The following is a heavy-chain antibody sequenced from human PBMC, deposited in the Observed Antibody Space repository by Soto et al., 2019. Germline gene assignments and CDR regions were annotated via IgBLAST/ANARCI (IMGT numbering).Heavy chain of an antibody. D-gene: IGHD3-10*01. CDR3: VKVKRRGRPLGDHDY. Sequence: GGSLRLSCAASGFTFSSYAMSWVRQAPGKGLEWVSAISGSGGSTYYADSVKGRFTISRDNSKNTLYLQMNSLRAEDTAVYYCVKVKRRGRPLGDHDYWGQGTLVTVSS. V-gene: IGHV3-23*01. CDR1: GFTFSSYA. J-gene: IGHJ4*02. CDR2: ISGSGGST.